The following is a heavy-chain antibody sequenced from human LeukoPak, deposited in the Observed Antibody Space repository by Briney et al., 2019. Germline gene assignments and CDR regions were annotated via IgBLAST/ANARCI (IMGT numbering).Heavy chain of an antibody. V-gene: IGHV1-69*05. CDR1: GGTFSSYA. D-gene: IGHD3-22*01. Sequence: SVKVSCKASGGTFSSYAISWVRQAPGQGLEWMGGIIPIFGTANYAQKFQGRVTITTDESTSTAYMELSSLRSEDTAVYYCARGKWSRSGYYYRVGRDAFDIWGQGTMVTVSS. CDR3: ARGKWSRSGYYYRVGRDAFDI. J-gene: IGHJ3*02. CDR2: IIPIFGTA.